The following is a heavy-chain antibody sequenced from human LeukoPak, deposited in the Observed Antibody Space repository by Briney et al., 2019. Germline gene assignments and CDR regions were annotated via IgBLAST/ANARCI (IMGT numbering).Heavy chain of an antibody. CDR1: GGSISSYY. J-gene: IGHJ3*02. D-gene: IGHD2-2*02. Sequence: SETLSLTCTVSGGSISSYYWSWIRQPPGKGLEWIGYMFYTGSTYYNPSLKSRVTISVDTSKSQFSLKLSSVTAADTAVYYCARGTYTMTTDAFDIWGQGTMVTVSS. CDR3: ARGTYTMTTDAFDI. V-gene: IGHV4-59*12. CDR2: MFYTGST.